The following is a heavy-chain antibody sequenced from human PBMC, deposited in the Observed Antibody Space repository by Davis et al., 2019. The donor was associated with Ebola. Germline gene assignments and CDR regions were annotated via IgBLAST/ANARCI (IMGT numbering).Heavy chain of an antibody. J-gene: IGHJ5*02. CDR2: IYPGDSDT. CDR1: GYSFTSYW. D-gene: IGHD3-10*01. CDR3: ARMATNGDNWFDP. V-gene: IGHV5-51*01. Sequence: PGGSLRLSCKGSGYSFTSYWIGWVRQMPGKGLEWMGIIYPGDSDTRYSPSFQGQVTISADKSISTAYLQWSSLKASDTAMYYCARMATNGDNWFDPWGQGTLVTVSS.